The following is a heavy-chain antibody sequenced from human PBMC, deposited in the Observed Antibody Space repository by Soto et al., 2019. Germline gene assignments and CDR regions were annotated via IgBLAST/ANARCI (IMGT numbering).Heavy chain of an antibody. CDR2: IKQDGSEK. CDR3: VRDRDLDRDMVHADL. Sequence: GGSLRLSCAASGFTFSSYWMSWVRQAPGKGLEWVANIKQDGSEKYYVDSVKGRFTISADNAENSVFLQMNSLRDEDTAVYFCVRDRDLDRDMVHADLWGQGTLVTVSS. V-gene: IGHV3-7*01. D-gene: IGHD5-18*01. J-gene: IGHJ4*01. CDR1: GFTFSSYW.